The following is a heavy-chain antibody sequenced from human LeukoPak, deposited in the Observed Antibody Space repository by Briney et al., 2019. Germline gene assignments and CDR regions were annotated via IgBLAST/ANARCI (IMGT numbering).Heavy chain of an antibody. V-gene: IGHV1-69*05. J-gene: IGHJ5*02. CDR2: IIPIFGTA. Sequence: SVKVSCKASGGTFSSYAISWVRQAPGQGLEWMGGIIPIFGTANYAQKFQGRVTITTDESSSTAYMELSSLRSEDTAVYYCARTPLRSLEWQGFNRFDPWGQGTLVTVSS. CDR1: GGTFSSYA. CDR3: ARTPLRSLEWQGFNRFDP. D-gene: IGHD3-3*01.